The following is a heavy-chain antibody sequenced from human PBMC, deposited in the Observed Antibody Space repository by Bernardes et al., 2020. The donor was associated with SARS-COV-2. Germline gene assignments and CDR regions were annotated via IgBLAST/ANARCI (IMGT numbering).Heavy chain of an antibody. CDR3: ARAPTGMGLGELDS. J-gene: IGHJ4*02. D-gene: IGHD5-18*01. V-gene: IGHV4-59*01. CDR1: GGSISSYY. Sequence: SETLSLTCTVSGGSISSYYWSWIRQPPGKGLEWIGYIYYSGSSKYNPSLNSRVTMSVDTSKNQFSLNLSSVTAADTAVYYCARAPTGMGLGELDSWGQGTLVTVSS. CDR2: IYYSGSS.